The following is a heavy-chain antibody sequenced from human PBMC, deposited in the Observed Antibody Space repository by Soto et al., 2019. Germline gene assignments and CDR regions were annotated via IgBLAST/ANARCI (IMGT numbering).Heavy chain of an antibody. D-gene: IGHD3-16*01. J-gene: IGHJ5*02. CDR2: IYYGGST. V-gene: IGHV4-61*08. CDR1: GGSVSSGDYY. CDR3: VRIPADTYMINWVDP. Sequence: QVQLQESGPGLVKPSETLSLTCTVSGGSVSSGDYYWSWIRQPPGKGLEWIGYIYYGGSTNHNPPLKSRVSISVDKSKNPFSVKLNSVTAADTAVYYCVRIPADTYMINWVDPCGHGTLVTVSS.